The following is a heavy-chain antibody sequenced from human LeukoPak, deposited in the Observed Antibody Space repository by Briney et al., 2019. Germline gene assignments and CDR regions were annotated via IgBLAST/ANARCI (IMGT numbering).Heavy chain of an antibody. CDR1: GFTFSSYA. CDR2: ISYDGSNK. J-gene: IGHJ6*03. Sequence: PGGSLRLSCAASGFTFSSYAMHWVRQAPGKGLEWVAVISYDGSNKYYADSVKGRFTISRDNSKNTLYLQMNSLRAEDTAVYYCARDALYYGSGSYYNTRGYYYYMDVWGKGTTVTVSS. D-gene: IGHD3-10*01. V-gene: IGHV3-30-3*01. CDR3: ARDALYYGSGSYYNTRGYYYYMDV.